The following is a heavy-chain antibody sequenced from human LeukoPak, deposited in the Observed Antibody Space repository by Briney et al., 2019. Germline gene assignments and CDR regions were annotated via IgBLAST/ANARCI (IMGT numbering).Heavy chain of an antibody. J-gene: IGHJ5*02. D-gene: IGHD6-6*01. CDR3: ARWRAGASSSRVWGWFDP. V-gene: IGHV1-2*02. CDR2: INPNSGGT. CDR1: GYTFTGYY. Sequence: ASVKVSCKASGYTFTGYYMHWVRQAPGQGLEWMGWINPNSGGTNYAQKFQGRVTMTRDTSFSTAYMELSRLRSDDTAVYYCARWRAGASSSRVWGWFDPWGQGTLVTVSS.